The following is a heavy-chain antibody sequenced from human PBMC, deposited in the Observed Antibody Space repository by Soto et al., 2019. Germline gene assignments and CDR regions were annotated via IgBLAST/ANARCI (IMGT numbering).Heavy chain of an antibody. CDR2: IYYSGST. D-gene: IGHD3-3*01. V-gene: IGHV4-59*01. CDR3: ARGTVITNFGMDV. J-gene: IGHJ6*03. Sequence: SETMCLTSTVSGGYISSYYWSWIRQPPGKGLEWIGYIYYSGSTNYNPSLKSRVTISVDTSKNQFSLKLSSVTAADTAVYYCARGTVITNFGMDVWGKGTTVTVSS. CDR1: GGYISSYY.